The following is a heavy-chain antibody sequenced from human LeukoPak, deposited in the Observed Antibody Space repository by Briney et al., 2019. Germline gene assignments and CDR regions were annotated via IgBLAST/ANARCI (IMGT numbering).Heavy chain of an antibody. CDR1: GYTFTSYY. J-gene: IGHJ1*01. CDR3: ARVRLEDYGDYVFES. CDR2: INPSGGST. Sequence: ASVKVSCKASGYTFTSYYMHWVRQAPGQGLEWMGIINPSGGSTSYAQKFQGRVTMTRDMSTSTVYMELSSLRSEDTAVYYCARVRLEDYGDYVFESWGQGTLVTVSS. V-gene: IGHV1-46*01. D-gene: IGHD4-17*01.